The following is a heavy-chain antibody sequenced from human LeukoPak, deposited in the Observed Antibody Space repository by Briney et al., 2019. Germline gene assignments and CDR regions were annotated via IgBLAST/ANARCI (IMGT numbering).Heavy chain of an antibody. V-gene: IGHV3-30*04. J-gene: IGHJ2*01. CDR3: AKDQGRTTDWYFDL. CDR1: GFTFRSFA. CDR2: TSHDGSNK. Sequence: GGSLRLSCAASGFTFRSFAMHWVRQAPGKGLEWVAVTSHDGSNKYYADSVKGRFTISRDDSKNTLYLQMNSLRAEDTAVYYCAKDQGRTTDWYFDLWGRGTLVTVSS. D-gene: IGHD4-11*01.